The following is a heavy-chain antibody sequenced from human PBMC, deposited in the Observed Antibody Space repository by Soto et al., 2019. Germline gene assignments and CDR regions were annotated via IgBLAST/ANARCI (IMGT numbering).Heavy chain of an antibody. V-gene: IGHV4-31*03. CDR3: ARGRTSSPTPGDY. D-gene: IGHD2-2*01. Sequence: SDTLSLTCTVSGGSISSGGYYWSWIRQHPGKGLEWIGYIYYSGSTYYNPSLKSRVTISVDTSKNQFSLKLSSVTAADTAVYYCARGRTSSPTPGDYWGQGTLVTVSS. CDR2: IYYSGST. J-gene: IGHJ4*02. CDR1: GGSISSGGYY.